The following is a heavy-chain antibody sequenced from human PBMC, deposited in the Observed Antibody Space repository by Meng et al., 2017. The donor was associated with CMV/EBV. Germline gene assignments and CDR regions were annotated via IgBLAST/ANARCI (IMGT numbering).Heavy chain of an antibody. J-gene: IGHJ4*02. CDR1: GFTFSSYS. CDR2: ISSSSYI. CDR3: ARDLEYSSSP. Sequence: LSLTCAASGFTFSSYSMNWVRQAPGKGLEWVSSISSSSYIYYADSVKGRFTISRDNAKNSLYLQMNSLRAEDTAVYYCARDLEYSSSPGGQGTLVTVSS. D-gene: IGHD6-6*01. V-gene: IGHV3-21*01.